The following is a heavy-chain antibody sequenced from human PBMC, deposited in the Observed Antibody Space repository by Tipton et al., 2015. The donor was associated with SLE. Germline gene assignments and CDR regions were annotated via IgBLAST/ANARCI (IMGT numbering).Heavy chain of an antibody. V-gene: IGHV4-34*01. CDR3: ARGGGWELWCFDY. J-gene: IGHJ4*02. CDR1: GGSFSGYY. D-gene: IGHD1-26*01. Sequence: LRLSCAVYGGSFSGYYWSWIRQPPGKGLEWIGEINHSGSTNYNPSLKSRVTISLDTSKNQFSWKLSSVTAADTAVYYCARGGGWELWCFDYWGQGTLVTVSS. CDR2: INHSGST.